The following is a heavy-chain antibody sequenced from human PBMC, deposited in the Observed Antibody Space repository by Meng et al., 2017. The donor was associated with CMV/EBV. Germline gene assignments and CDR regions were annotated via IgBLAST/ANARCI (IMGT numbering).Heavy chain of an antibody. D-gene: IGHD2-2*02. V-gene: IGHV3-23*01. CDR1: GFTFSSYA. CDR3: AKISGRTVSPYCSSTSCYTGRGYFDY. Sequence: GGSLRLSCAASGFTFSSYAMSWVRQAPGKGLEWVSAISGSGGSTYYADSVKGRFTISRGNSKNTLYLQMNSLRAEDTAVYYCAKISGRTVSPYCSSTSCYTGRGYFDYWGQGTLVTVSS. J-gene: IGHJ4*02. CDR2: ISGSGGST.